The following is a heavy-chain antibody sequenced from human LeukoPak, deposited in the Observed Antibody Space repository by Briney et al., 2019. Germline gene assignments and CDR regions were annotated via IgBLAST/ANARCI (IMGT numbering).Heavy chain of an antibody. Sequence: GESLKISCKGPGYSFTSYWIGWVRQMPGKGLERMGIIYPGDSDTRYSPSFQGQVTISADKSISTAYLQWSSLKASDTAMYYCAITIGATWGYFDYWGQGTLVTVSS. V-gene: IGHV5-51*01. J-gene: IGHJ4*02. CDR3: AITIGATWGYFDY. CDR2: IYPGDSDT. CDR1: GYSFTSYW. D-gene: IGHD5-12*01.